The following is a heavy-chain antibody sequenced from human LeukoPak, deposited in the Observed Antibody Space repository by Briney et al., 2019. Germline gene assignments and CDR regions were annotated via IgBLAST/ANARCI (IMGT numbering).Heavy chain of an antibody. Sequence: GGSLRLSCAASGFTVSSNYMSWGREAPGKGLEWVSVIYSGGIYNDGTTNYGDSVKGRFTISRDNSKNTLYLQMNSLRAEDTAVYYCARRELLGYSYGLRTFNIWGQGTTVTVSS. D-gene: IGHD5-18*01. V-gene: IGHV3-66*04. CDR3: ARRELLGYSYGLRTFNI. CDR1: GFTVSSNY. J-gene: IGHJ3*02. CDR2: IYSGGIYNDGTT.